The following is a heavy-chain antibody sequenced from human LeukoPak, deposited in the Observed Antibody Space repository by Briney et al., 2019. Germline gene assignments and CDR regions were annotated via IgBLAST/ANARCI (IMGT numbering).Heavy chain of an antibody. CDR3: ARGLSGSRDWFDP. Sequence: GGSLRLSCAASGFTFSRYSMNWVRQARGKGGEWVSSISSSSSYIYYADCVKGRFTISRDNDKNSLYLQMNSLRAEDTAVYYCARGLSGSRDWFDPWGQGTLVTVSS. V-gene: IGHV3-21*01. CDR1: GFTFSRYS. CDR2: ISSSSSYI. D-gene: IGHD3-10*01. J-gene: IGHJ5*02.